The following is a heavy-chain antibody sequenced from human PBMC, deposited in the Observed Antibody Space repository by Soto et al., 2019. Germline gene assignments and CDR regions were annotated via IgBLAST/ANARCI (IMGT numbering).Heavy chain of an antibody. CDR3: ARHDYGDYARAFDI. CDR2: INAGNGNT. CDR1: GYTFTSYA. J-gene: IGHJ3*02. Sequence: QVQLVQSGAEVKKPGASVKVSCKASGYTFTSYAMHWVRQAPGQRLEWMGWINAGNGNTKYSQKFQGRVTITRDTSASTAYMELSSLRSEDTAVYNCARHDYGDYARAFDIWGQGTMVTVSS. V-gene: IGHV1-3*01. D-gene: IGHD4-17*01.